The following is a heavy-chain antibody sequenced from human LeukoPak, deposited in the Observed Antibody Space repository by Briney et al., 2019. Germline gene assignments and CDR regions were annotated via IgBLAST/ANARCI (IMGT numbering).Heavy chain of an antibody. D-gene: IGHD2-21*01. CDR3: ARASGGGDFNDAFDI. CDR2: IYHSGST. J-gene: IGHJ3*02. Sequence: SETLSLTCTVSGYSISSGYYWGWIRQPPGKGLEWIGSIYHSGSTYYNPSLKSRVTISVGTSKNQFSLKLSSVTAADTAVYYCARASGGGDFNDAFDIWGQGTMVTVSS. V-gene: IGHV4-38-2*02. CDR1: GYSISSGYY.